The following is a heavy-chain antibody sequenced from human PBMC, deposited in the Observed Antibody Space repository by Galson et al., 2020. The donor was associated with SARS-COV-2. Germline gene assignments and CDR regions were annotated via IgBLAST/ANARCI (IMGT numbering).Heavy chain of an antibody. V-gene: IGHV3-21*01. CDR2: ISDSGTF. Sequence: GESLKISCAASGFTFSRYAMSWVRQAPGKGLEWVSSISDSGTFYGDSVKGRFTISRDNAKNSLYLQMNSLRGEDTAVYYCVRLSDVDFYWGQGTLVAVSS. CDR1: GFTFSRYA. J-gene: IGHJ4*02. D-gene: IGHD5-12*01. CDR3: VRLSDVDFY.